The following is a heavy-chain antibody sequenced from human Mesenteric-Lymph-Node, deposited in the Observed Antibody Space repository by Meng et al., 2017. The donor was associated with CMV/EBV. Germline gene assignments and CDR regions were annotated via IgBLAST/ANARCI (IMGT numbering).Heavy chain of an antibody. J-gene: IGHJ6*02. CDR1: GYTFTGYY. Sequence: ASVKVSCKASGYTFTGYYMHWVRQAPGQGLEWMGWINPNSGGTNYAQKFQGRVTMTRDTSISTAYMELSRLRSDDTAVYYCARDREDVVVPAAIYYYYGMDVWGQGTTVTVSS. D-gene: IGHD2-2*01. CDR2: INPNSGGT. CDR3: ARDREDVVVPAAIYYYYGMDV. V-gene: IGHV1-2*02.